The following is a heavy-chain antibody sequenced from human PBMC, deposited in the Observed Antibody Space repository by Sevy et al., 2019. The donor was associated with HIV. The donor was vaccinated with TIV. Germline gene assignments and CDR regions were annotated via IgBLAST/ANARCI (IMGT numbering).Heavy chain of an antibody. CDR1: GFTFSNYW. J-gene: IGHJ6*03. CDR3: ARDLEGPIRFWYYYYMDV. CDR2: IKEDGSEQ. Sequence: GGSLRLSCAASGFTFSNYWMSWVRQASGKGLEWVANIKEDGSEQYYVDSVQGRFTISRDNAKNSPSLQMSSLRAEDTAVYYCARDLEGPIRFWYYYYMDVWGKGTTVTVSS. D-gene: IGHD3-3*01. V-gene: IGHV3-7*03.